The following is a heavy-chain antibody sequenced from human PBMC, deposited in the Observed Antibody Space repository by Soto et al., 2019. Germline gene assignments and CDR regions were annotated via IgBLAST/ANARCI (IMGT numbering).Heavy chain of an antibody. V-gene: IGHV3-23*01. CDR3: AKDLTVTLRGYFDY. Sequence: GGSLRLSCAASGFTFSSYAMSWVRQAPGKGLEWVSAISGSGGSTYYADSVRGRFTISRDNSKNTLYLQMNSLRAEDTAVYYCAKDLTVTLRGYFDYWGQGTLVTVSS. CDR2: ISGSGGST. D-gene: IGHD4-17*01. J-gene: IGHJ4*02. CDR1: GFTFSSYA.